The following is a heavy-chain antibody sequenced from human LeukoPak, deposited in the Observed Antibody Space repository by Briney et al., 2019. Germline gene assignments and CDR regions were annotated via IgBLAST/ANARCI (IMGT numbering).Heavy chain of an antibody. D-gene: IGHD5-18*01. CDR3: AKDLYSYGSGSHDY. J-gene: IGHJ4*02. CDR2: ISWSSGSI. CDR1: GFTFDDYA. Sequence: GGSLRLSCAASGFTFDDYAMHWVRQAPGKGLEWVSGISWSSGSIGYADSVKGRFTISRDNAKNSLYLQMNSLRAEDTALYYCAKDLYSYGSGSHDYWGQGTLVTVSS. V-gene: IGHV3-9*01.